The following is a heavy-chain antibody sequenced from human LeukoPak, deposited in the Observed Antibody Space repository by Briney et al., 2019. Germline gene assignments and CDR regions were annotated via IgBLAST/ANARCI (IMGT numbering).Heavy chain of an antibody. CDR1: GGSFSVYY. CDR3: ARDRGPSVWGSYHWMEYDY. V-gene: IGHV4-34*01. J-gene: IGHJ4*02. CDR2: INHSGST. D-gene: IGHD3-16*02. Sequence: SETLSLTCAVYGGSFSVYYWSWIRQPPGKGLEWIGEINHSGSTNYNPSLKSRVTISVDTSKNQFSLKLSSVTAADTAVYYCARDRGPSVWGSYHWMEYDYWGQGTLVTVSS.